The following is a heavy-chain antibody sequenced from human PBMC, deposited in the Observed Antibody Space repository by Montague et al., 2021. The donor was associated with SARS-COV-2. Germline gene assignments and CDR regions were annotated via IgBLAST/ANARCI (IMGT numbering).Heavy chain of an antibody. CDR2: IKQDGSEK. V-gene: IGHV3-7*01. J-gene: IGHJ4*02. Sequence: SLRLSCAASGFTFSSYWMSWVRQAPGKGLVWVAHIKQDGSEKYYVDSVKGRFTISRDNAKTSLFLQMNSLRAEDTAVYFCARSIWFGPFDYWGQGTLVTVSS. CDR1: GFTFSSYW. D-gene: IGHD3-10*01. CDR3: ARSIWFGPFDY.